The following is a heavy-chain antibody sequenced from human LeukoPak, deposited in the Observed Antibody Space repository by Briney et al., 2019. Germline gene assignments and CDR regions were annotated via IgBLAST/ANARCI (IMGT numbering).Heavy chain of an antibody. J-gene: IGHJ3*01. CDR2: IYSGGSK. Sequence: PGGSLRLSCAASGFTVSSNYMSWVRQAPGKGLEWVSVIYSGGSKYYADSVKGRFTISRDNSKNTLYIQMNSLRAEDTAVYYCAREPIYYYDSSGYVDAWGQGTMVTVSS. CDR1: GFTVSSNY. V-gene: IGHV3-66*02. D-gene: IGHD3-22*01. CDR3: AREPIYYYDSSGYVDA.